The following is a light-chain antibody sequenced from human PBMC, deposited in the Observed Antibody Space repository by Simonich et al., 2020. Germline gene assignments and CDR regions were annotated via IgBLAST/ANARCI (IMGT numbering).Light chain of an antibody. V-gene: IGLV1-47*01. CDR2: RNK. CDR3: AAWDDSLSGWV. CDR1: SSNIGRNY. Sequence: QSVLTQPPSASGTPGQRVTISCSGSSSNIGRNYVYWYKQLPGTAPKLLICRNKQRPSGVPDRFSGSKSGASAYRAISGLRSEDEADYYCAAWDDSLSGWVFGGGTKLTVL. J-gene: IGLJ3*02.